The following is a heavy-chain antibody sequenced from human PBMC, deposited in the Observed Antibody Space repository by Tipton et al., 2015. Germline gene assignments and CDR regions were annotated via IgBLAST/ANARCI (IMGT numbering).Heavy chain of an antibody. J-gene: IGHJ4*02. Sequence: SLRLSCAASGFTFYTYAMSWVRQAPGKGLEWVSSINNGGGTTYYADSVKGRFTISRDNSKNTLYLQMNSLRAEDTAVYYCAKEGRLAYGGSRRPYYFDYWGQGTLVTVSS. CDR3: AKEGRLAYGGSRRPYYFDY. CDR2: INNGGGTT. V-gene: IGHV3-23*01. D-gene: IGHD1-26*01. CDR1: GFTFYTYA.